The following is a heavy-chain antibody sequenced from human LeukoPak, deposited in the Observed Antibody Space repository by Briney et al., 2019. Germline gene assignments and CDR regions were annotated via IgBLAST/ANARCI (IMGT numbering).Heavy chain of an antibody. Sequence: PGGSLRLSCAASGFTFSSYAMSWVRQAPGKGLEWVSAISGSGGSTYYADSVKGRFTISRDNSKNTLYLQMNSLRAEDTAVYYCAKAITVGATSKRYYFDYWGQGTLVTVSS. J-gene: IGHJ4*02. CDR3: AKAITVGATSKRYYFDY. CDR1: GFTFSSYA. V-gene: IGHV3-23*01. D-gene: IGHD3-16*01. CDR2: ISGSGGST.